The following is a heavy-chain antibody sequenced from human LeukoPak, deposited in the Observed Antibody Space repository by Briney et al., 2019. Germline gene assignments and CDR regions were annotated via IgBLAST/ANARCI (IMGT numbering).Heavy chain of an antibody. J-gene: IGHJ6*03. V-gene: IGHV1-69*13. CDR1: GGTFSSYA. CDR3: ARGDGEMAPLDYYYYMDV. D-gene: IGHD5-24*01. CDR2: IIPIFGTA. Sequence: GASVKVSCKASGGTFSSYAISWVRQAPGQGLEWMGGIIPIFGTANYAQKFQGRVTITADESTSTAYMELSSLRSEDTAVYYCARGDGEMAPLDYYYYMDVWGKGTTVTISS.